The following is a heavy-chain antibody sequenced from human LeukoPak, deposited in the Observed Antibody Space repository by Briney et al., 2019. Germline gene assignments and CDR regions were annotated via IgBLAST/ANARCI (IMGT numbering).Heavy chain of an antibody. CDR2: IYPDDSDT. V-gene: IGHV5-51*01. Sequence: GESLKISCRVSGYAFASYWIGWARQVPGKGLEWMGIIYPDDSDTKYSPSFQGQVTFSADKSINTAYLQWSSLKASDTAMYYCARFEVNHEDSSSFYYFDHWGQGTLVTVSS. CDR1: GYAFASYW. CDR3: ARFEVNHEDSSSFYYFDH. J-gene: IGHJ4*02. D-gene: IGHD2-2*01.